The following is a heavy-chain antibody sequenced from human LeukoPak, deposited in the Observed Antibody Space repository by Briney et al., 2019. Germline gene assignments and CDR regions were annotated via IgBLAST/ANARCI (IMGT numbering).Heavy chain of an antibody. J-gene: IGHJ6*03. CDR3: ARLGATDYYYYYMDV. CDR2: ISSSGSTI. CDR1: GFTFSSYA. D-gene: IGHD1-26*01. V-gene: IGHV3-48*03. Sequence: PGGSLRLSCAASGFTFSSYAMHWVRQAPGKGLEWVSYISSSGSTIYYADSVKGRFTISRDNAKNSLYLQMNSLRAEDTAVYYCARLGATDYYYYYMDVWGKGTTVTISS.